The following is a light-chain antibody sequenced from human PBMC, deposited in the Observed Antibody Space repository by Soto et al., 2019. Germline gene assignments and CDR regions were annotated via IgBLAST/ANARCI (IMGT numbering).Light chain of an antibody. CDR2: RSD. Sequence: QSVLTQPPSASGTPGQRVTISCSGTTSNIGHNYVCWYQQLPGSTPKLLILRSDQRPSGVPDRFSGSKSATSASLTIGGLRSEDEADYYCASWDDSLSGFVFGTGTKVTVL. CDR3: ASWDDSLSGFV. J-gene: IGLJ1*01. CDR1: TSNIGHNY. V-gene: IGLV1-47*01.